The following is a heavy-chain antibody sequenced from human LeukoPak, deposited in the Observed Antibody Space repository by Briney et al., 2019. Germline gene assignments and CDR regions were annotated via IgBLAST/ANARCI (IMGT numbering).Heavy chain of an antibody. CDR2: IKQDGSEK. CDR1: GFTFSTYW. D-gene: IGHD6-19*01. V-gene: IGHV3-7*01. Sequence: GGSLRLSCVASGFTFSTYWMSWVRQAPGKGLEWVANIKQDGSEKYYVDSVKDRFTTSRDNAKNSLYLEMNSLRAEDTAVYYCVREGSEQWLLIAHWGQGTLVAVSS. CDR3: VREGSEQWLLIAH. J-gene: IGHJ4*02.